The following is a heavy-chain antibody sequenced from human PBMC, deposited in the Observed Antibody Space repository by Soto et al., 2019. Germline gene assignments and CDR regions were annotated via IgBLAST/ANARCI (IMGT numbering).Heavy chain of an antibody. V-gene: IGHV1-69*06. J-gene: IGHJ6*02. CDR1: GGTFSSYA. Sequence: SVKVSCKASGGTFSSYAISWVRQAPGQGLEWMGGIIPIFGTANYAQKFQGRVTITADKSTSTAYMELSSLRSEDTAVYYCAFTLGVANYYYYYGMDVWGQGTTVTVSS. D-gene: IGHD3-3*01. CDR2: IIPIFGTA. CDR3: AFTLGVANYYYYYGMDV.